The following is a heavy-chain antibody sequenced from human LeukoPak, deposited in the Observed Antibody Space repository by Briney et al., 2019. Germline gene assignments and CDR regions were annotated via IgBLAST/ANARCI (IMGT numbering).Heavy chain of an antibody. V-gene: IGHV3-11*01. Sequence: GGSLRLSCAASGFTFSDYYMSWIRQAPGKGLEWVSYISSSGSTIYYADSVKGRFTISRDNAKNSLYLQMNSLRAEDTAVYYCARDFGDTSDTYFQHWGQGTLVTVSS. CDR1: GFTFSDYY. D-gene: IGHD3-22*01. CDR2: ISSSGSTI. J-gene: IGHJ1*01. CDR3: ARDFGDTSDTYFQH.